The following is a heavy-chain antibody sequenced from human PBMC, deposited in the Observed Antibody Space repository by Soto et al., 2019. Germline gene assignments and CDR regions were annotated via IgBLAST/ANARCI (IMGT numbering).Heavy chain of an antibody. CDR1: GGSINSYW. Sequence: PSETLSLTCSVSGGSINSYWWSWIRQPAGKGLEWIGRVYSSGTTDYNPSLKSRATLSVETSKNQFSLKLSSVTAADTAVYYCARDIGSYAYGEGYWGQGIQVT. D-gene: IGHD3-10*01. CDR3: ARDIGSYAYGEGY. J-gene: IGHJ4*02. CDR2: VYSSGTT. V-gene: IGHV4-4*07.